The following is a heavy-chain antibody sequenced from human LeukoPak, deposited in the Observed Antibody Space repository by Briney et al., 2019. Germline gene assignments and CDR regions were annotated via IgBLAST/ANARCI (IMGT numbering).Heavy chain of an antibody. Sequence: SETLSLTCAVYGGAFSAYYWSWIRQSPGKGLEWFGEINHSGSTNYNPSLKSRVTISVDTSKNQFSLKLSSVTAADTAVYYCARGTRYYDFWSGYHFDYWGQGTLVTVSS. V-gene: IGHV4-34*01. D-gene: IGHD3-3*01. J-gene: IGHJ4*02. CDR1: GGAFSAYY. CDR2: INHSGST. CDR3: ARGTRYYDFWSGYHFDY.